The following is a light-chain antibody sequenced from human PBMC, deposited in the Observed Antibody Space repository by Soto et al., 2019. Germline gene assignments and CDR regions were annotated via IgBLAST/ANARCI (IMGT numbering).Light chain of an antibody. V-gene: IGKV3-15*01. Sequence: EIVMTQSPATLSVSPGERATLSCRASQRVSSNLAWYQQKPGQAPRLLIYGASTRATGIPARFSGSGSGTEFTLTISSLQSEDFAVYYCQQSNNWPPWTFGKGTKVEIK. J-gene: IGKJ1*01. CDR2: GAS. CDR3: QQSNNWPPWT. CDR1: QRVSSN.